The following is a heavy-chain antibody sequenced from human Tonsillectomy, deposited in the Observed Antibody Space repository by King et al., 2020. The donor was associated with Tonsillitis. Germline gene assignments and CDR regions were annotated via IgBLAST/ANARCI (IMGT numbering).Heavy chain of an antibody. CDR1: GGSVSSGCYY. Sequence: VQLQESGPGLVKPSETLSLTCTVSGGSVSSGCYYWSWLRQPPGKGVEWIGYISYSGSTNYSPSLHSRVTISEDMSKNHFSLNLNSVTAADTAVYYCAKEDYYYALDVWGQGTTVTVSS. J-gene: IGHJ6*02. CDR2: ISYSGST. CDR3: AKEDYYYALDV. V-gene: IGHV4-61*03.